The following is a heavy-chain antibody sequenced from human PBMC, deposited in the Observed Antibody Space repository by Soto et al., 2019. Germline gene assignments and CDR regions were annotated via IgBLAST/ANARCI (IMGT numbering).Heavy chain of an antibody. J-gene: IGHJ4*02. Sequence: GGSLGLSCAAXRFTFSNYAMRWVRQAPGKGLEWVSSISDSGGRTYYADSVKGRFTISRDNSKNTLYLQMNSLRAEDTAVYYCAKTPCSSTTCYFDYWGPGTLVTVSS. V-gene: IGHV3-23*01. CDR3: AKTPCSSTTCYFDY. D-gene: IGHD2-2*01. CDR1: RFTFSNYA. CDR2: ISDSGGRT.